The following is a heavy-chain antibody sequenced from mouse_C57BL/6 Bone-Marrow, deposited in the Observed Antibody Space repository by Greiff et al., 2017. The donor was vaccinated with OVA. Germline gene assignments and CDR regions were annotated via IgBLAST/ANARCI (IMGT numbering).Heavy chain of an antibody. CDR1: GYAFSSYW. CDR2: IYPGDGDT. V-gene: IGHV1-80*01. J-gene: IGHJ2*01. D-gene: IGHD2-1*01. Sequence: QVQLKESGAELVKPGASVKISCKASGYAFSSYWMNWVKQRPGKGLEWIGQIYPGDGDTNYNGKFKGKATLTADKSSSTAYMQLSSLTSEDSAVYFCARIYYGNYFYYFDYWGQGTTLTVSS. CDR3: ARIYYGNYFYYFDY.